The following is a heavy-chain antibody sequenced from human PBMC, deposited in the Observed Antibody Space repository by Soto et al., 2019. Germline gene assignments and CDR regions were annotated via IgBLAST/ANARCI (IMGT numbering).Heavy chain of an antibody. Sequence: GASVKVSCKASGYSFTSYDINWVRQATGQGLEWMGWVDPNSGNTGYAQRFQGRVTMTRNTSISTAYMELSSLRSEDTAVYYCARMSGWSAAPYYFDYWGQGTLVTVSS. CDR2: VDPNSGNT. V-gene: IGHV1-8*01. CDR3: ARMSGWSAAPYYFDY. CDR1: GYSFTSYD. J-gene: IGHJ4*02. D-gene: IGHD6-19*01.